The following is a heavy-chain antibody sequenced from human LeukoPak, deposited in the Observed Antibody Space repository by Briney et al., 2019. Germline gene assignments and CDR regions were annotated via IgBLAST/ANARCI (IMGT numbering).Heavy chain of an antibody. J-gene: IGHJ6*02. D-gene: IGHD6-13*01. CDR3: ARGGNYYYYGMDV. CDR2: ISSSSSYI. Sequence: PGGSLRLSCAASGFTFSSYSMNWVRQAPGNGPEWVSSISSSSSYIYYADSVKGRFTISRDNAKNSLYLQMNSLRAEDTAVYYCARGGNYYYYGMDVWGQGTTVTVSS. V-gene: IGHV3-21*01. CDR1: GFTFSSYS.